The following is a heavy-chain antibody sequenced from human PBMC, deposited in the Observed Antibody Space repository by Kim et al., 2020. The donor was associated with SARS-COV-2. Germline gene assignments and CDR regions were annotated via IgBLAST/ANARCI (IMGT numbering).Heavy chain of an antibody. CDR1: GFTFSSYS. J-gene: IGHJ4*02. CDR2: ISSSSSYI. D-gene: IGHD3-3*01. Sequence: GGSLRLSCAASGFTFSSYSMNWVRQAPGKGLEWVSSISSSSSYIYYADSVKGRFTISRDNAKNSLYLQMNSLRAEDTAVYYCARGVTIFGVENYFDYWGQGTLVTVSS. V-gene: IGHV3-21*01. CDR3: ARGVTIFGVENYFDY.